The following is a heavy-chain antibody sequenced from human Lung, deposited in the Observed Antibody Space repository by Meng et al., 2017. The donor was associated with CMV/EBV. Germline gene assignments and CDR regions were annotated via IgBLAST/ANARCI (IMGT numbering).Heavy chain of an antibody. J-gene: IGHJ6*02. CDR3: ARVVVPATLGMDV. Sequence: GESLKISCAASGFTFSSYSMNWVRQAPGKGLEWVSSISSSSSYIYYADSVKGRFTISRDNAKNSLYLQMNSLRAEDTAVYYCARVVVPATLGMDVWGQGTTVIVSS. D-gene: IGHD2-2*01. CDR1: GFTFSSYS. CDR2: ISSSSSYI. V-gene: IGHV3-21*01.